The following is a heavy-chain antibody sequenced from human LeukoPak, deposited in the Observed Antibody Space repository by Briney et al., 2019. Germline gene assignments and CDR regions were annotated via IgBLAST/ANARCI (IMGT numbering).Heavy chain of an antibody. CDR1: GGSISSGGYS. Sequence: PSETLSLTCAVSGGSISSGGYSWSWIRQPPGKGLEWIGYIYHSGSTYYNPSLKSRVTISVDRSKNQFSLKLSSVTAADTAVYYCARVLLWFGEFIDYWGQGTLVTVSS. V-gene: IGHV4-30-2*01. CDR3: ARVLLWFGEFIDY. J-gene: IGHJ4*02. CDR2: IYHSGST. D-gene: IGHD3-10*01.